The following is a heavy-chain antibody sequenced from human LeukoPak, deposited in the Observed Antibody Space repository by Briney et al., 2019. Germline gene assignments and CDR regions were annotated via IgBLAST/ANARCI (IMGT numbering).Heavy chain of an antibody. CDR3: ARVRYGGQSPDY. J-gene: IGHJ4*02. D-gene: IGHD4-23*01. Sequence: SETLSPTCALSGGSISSGGYSWSWIRRPPGKGLEWIGYIYHSENTYYNPSLKSRVTMSVDRYKNQFSLKLSSVTAADTAVYYCARVRYGGQSPDYWGQGTLVTVSS. CDR1: GGSISSGGYS. CDR2: IYHSENT. V-gene: IGHV4-30-2*01.